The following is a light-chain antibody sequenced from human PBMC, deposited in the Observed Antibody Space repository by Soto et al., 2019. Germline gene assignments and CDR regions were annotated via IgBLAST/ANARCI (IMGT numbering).Light chain of an antibody. CDR2: DAS. J-gene: IGKJ3*01. CDR1: QDIGTY. Sequence: DIQMTQSPPSLSASVGSRVTIAIQASQDIGTYLNWYQHKPGKAPNLVIYDASNLETGVTSRFSGGGSGTDFTFTISSLRPEDIATYYCQHSNHLPLFGPGTKVDIK. V-gene: IGKV1-33*01. CDR3: QHSNHLPL.